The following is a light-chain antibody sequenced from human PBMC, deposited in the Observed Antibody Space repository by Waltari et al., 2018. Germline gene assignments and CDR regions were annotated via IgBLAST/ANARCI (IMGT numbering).Light chain of an antibody. V-gene: IGLV1-40*01. CDR3: CSYAGRGTYV. CDR1: SSNIGAGYA. CDR2: GNN. Sequence: QSVLTQPPSVSGAPGQRVTISCTGSSSNIGAGYAVHWYQQLPGTAPKLLIYGNNNRPSGVPDRFSGSKSGTSASLAITGLQTEDEADYYCCSYAGRGTYVFGSGTKVTVL. J-gene: IGLJ1*01.